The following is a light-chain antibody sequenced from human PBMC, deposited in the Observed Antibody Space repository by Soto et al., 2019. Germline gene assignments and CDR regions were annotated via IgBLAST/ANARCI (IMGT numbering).Light chain of an antibody. Sequence: DIVMTQSPDSLAVSRGERATINCKSGQSVLYSSNNKNYLAWYQQKPGQPPKLLIYWASTRESGVPDRFSGSGSGTDVTLTISSLQAEDVAVYYCQQYYSTPPTFGQGTKVEIK. V-gene: IGKV4-1*01. CDR1: QSVLYSSNNKNY. CDR3: QQYYSTPPT. CDR2: WAS. J-gene: IGKJ1*01.